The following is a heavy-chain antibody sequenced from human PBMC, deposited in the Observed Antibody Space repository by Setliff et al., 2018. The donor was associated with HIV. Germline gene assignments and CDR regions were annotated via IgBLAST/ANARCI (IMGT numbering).Heavy chain of an antibody. CDR1: GGSISSDNW. CDR2: IYHSGST. V-gene: IGHV4-4*02. Sequence: SETLSLTCAVSGGSISSDNWWSWVRQPPGKGLEWIGEIYHSGSTNYNPSLKSRVTISVDKSKNQFSLNLSSVTAADTAVYYCARDPIRAVGVDFWSATNNWFGPWGQGTLVTVSS. D-gene: IGHD3-3*01. CDR3: ARDPIRAVGVDFWSATNNWFGP. J-gene: IGHJ5*02.